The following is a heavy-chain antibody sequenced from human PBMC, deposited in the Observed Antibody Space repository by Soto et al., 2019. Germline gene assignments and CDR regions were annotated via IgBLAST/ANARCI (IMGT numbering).Heavy chain of an antibody. CDR2: IIPIFGTA. J-gene: IGHJ5*02. D-gene: IGHD3-10*01. CDR1: GGTFSSYA. CDR3: ARDRPTYYYGSGASHNWFDP. Sequence: QVQLVQSGAEVKKPGSSVKVSCKASGGTFSSYAISWVRQAPGQGLEWMGGIIPIFGTANYAQKFQGRVTITADESTSTAYMELSSLRSEDTAVYYCARDRPTYYYGSGASHNWFDPWGHGTLVTVSS. V-gene: IGHV1-69*01.